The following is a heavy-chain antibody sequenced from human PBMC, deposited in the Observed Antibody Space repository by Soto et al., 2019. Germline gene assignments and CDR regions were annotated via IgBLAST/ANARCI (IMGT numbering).Heavy chain of an antibody. J-gene: IGHJ4*02. CDR3: YTEHTLFMAH. CDR1: GFTFSNAW. CDR2: ITSKSAGETT. V-gene: IGHV3-15*01. Sequence: EAQLVESEGGLVTPGESLRLSCVASGFTFSNAWMSWVRLAPGKGLEWIGRITSKSAGETTAYAAPVTGRFTVSRDDLKNTLYLQVNSLKTEDTGIYYCYTEHTLFMAHWGQGTLVTVSS.